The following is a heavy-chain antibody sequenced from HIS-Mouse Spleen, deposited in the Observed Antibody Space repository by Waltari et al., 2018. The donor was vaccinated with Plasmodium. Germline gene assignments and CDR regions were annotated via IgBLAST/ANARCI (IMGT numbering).Heavy chain of an antibody. CDR3: ARLLPWVHGHFDY. CDR2: ISGYNGKT. V-gene: IGHV1-18*01. J-gene: IGHJ4*02. D-gene: IGHD1-26*01. CDR1: GYTFSSSG. Sequence: QVQLVQSGAEGKRPGASVKVSCKASGYTFSSSGISWVRRAPGQGLEWMGWISGYNGKTNYAQKVQGRVTMTTDTSTSTAYMELRSLRSDDTAVYYCARLLPWVHGHFDYWGQGTLVTVSS.